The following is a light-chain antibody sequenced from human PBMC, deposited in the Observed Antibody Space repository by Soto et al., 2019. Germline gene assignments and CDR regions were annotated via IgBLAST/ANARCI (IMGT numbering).Light chain of an antibody. CDR2: GAS. J-gene: IGKJ4*01. CDR3: QQYDSSTLT. CDR1: QSVSSSY. Sequence: EIVLTQSPGTLSLSPGERATLSCRASQSVSSSYLAWYQQKPGQAPRLLIYGASSRATGIPDRFSGSGSGTDFTITISRLEPEDCALYYCQQYDSSTLTFGGGTKVEIK. V-gene: IGKV3-20*01.